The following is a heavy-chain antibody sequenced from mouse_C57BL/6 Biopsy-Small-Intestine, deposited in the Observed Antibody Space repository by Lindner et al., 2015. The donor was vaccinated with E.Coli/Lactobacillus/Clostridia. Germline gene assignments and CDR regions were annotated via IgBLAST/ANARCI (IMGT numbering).Heavy chain of an antibody. CDR1: GGTFSSYA. J-gene: IGHJ4*01. CDR2: IIPIFGTA. V-gene: IGHV1-81*01. CDR3: ARAGTKRFSEWLPLDY. D-gene: IGHD2-2*01. Sequence: SVKVSCKASGGTFSSYAISWVRQAPGQGLEWMGGIIPIFGTAKYAQKFQGRVTITADESTSTAYIELRSLRSEDTAVYYCARAGTKRFSEWLPLDYWGQGTVVTVST.